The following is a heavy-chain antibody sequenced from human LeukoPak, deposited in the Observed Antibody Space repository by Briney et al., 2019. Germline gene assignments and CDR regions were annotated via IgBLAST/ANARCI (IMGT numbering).Heavy chain of an antibody. D-gene: IGHD2-15*01. V-gene: IGHV3-23*01. CDR2: ISGSGGST. CDR1: GFTFSSYG. J-gene: IGHJ5*02. CDR3: TTSGISCSGGSCYSAWFDP. Sequence: GGSLRLSCAASGFTFSSYGMSWVRQAPGKGLEWVSAISGSGGSTYYADSVKGRFTISRDNSKNTLYLQMNSLRAEDTAVYYCTTSGISCSGGSCYSAWFDPWGQGTLVTVSS.